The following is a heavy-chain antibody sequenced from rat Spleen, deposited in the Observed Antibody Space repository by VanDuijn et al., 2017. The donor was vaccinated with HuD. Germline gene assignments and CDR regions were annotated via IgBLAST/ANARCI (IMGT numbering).Heavy chain of an antibody. CDR1: GFTFSDYY. J-gene: IGHJ1*01. D-gene: IGHD1-9*01. CDR2: ISYDGSST. Sequence: EVQLVESDGGLVQPGRSLKLSCAASGFTFSDYYMAWVRQAPTKGLEWVATISYDGSSTYYRDSVKGRFTISRDNAKSTLYLQMDSLRSEDTATYYCARHDYGYNFHWYFDFWGPGTMVTVSS. V-gene: IGHV5-29*01. CDR3: ARHDYGYNFHWYFDF.